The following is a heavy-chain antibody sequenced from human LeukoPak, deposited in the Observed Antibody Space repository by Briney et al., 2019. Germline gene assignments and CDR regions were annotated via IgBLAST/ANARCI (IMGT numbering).Heavy chain of an antibody. CDR1: GFTFSSYG. J-gene: IGHJ4*02. V-gene: IGHV3-30*02. CDR3: AKDEHHYDPDYFDY. D-gene: IGHD3-22*01. CDR2: IRYVGSNK. Sequence: GGSLRLSCAASGFTFSSYGMHWVRQAPGKGLEWVAFIRYVGSNKYYADSVKGRFTISRDNYKNTLYLQMNSLRAEDTAVYYCAKDEHHYDPDYFDYWGQGTLVTVSS.